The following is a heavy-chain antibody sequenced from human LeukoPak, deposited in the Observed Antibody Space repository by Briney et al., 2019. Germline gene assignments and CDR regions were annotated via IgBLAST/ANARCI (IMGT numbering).Heavy chain of an antibody. J-gene: IGHJ3*02. CDR3: ARGLSSRAWFPI. CDR2: INHSGST. CDR1: GGSFSGYY. D-gene: IGHD3-10*01. V-gene: IGHV4-34*01. Sequence: SETLSLTCAVYGGSFSGYYWSWIRQPPEKGLEWIGEINHSGSTNYNPSLKSRVTISVDTSKNQFSLKLSSVTAADTAVYYCARGLSSRAWFPIWGQGTMVTVSS.